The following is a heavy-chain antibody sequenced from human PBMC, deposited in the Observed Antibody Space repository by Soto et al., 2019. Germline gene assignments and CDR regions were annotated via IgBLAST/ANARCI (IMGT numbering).Heavy chain of an antibody. CDR2: INPNSGGT. V-gene: IGHV1-2*02. CDR3: ASSYCSSTSCHRYFDL. CDR1: GYAFTGYY. D-gene: IGHD2-2*01. J-gene: IGHJ2*01. Sequence: SVKVSCKASGYAFTGYYMHWVRQAPGQGLEWMGWINPNSGGTNYAQKFQGRVTMTRDTSISTAYMELSRLRSDDTAVYYCASSYCSSTSCHRYFDLWGRGTLVTVS.